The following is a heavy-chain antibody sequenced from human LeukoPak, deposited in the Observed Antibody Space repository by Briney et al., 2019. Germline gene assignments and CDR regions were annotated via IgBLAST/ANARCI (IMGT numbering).Heavy chain of an antibody. CDR2: TYYRSKWYN. CDR1: GDSVSSNSAA. CDR3: AREVTMIVVVYYYYYMDV. D-gene: IGHD3-22*01. V-gene: IGHV6-1*01. J-gene: IGHJ6*03. Sequence: SQTLSLTCAISGDSVSSNSAAWNWIRQSPSRGLEWLGRTYYRSKWYNDYAVSVKSRITINPDTSKNQFSLQLNSVTPEDTAVYYCAREVTMIVVVYYYYYMDVWGKGTTVTVSS.